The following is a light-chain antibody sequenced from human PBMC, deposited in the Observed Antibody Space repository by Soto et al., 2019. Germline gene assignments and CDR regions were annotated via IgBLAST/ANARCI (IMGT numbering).Light chain of an antibody. Sequence: DIQMTQSPTSLSASVGDRVTIACRASQTVSRYLNWYQQKPGKAPKLLISASSDLQSGVPSRFSGSGSGTDFTLTISSLQPEDFATYWCQQSYSAPFNFGQGTNLEIK. CDR3: QQSYSAPFN. V-gene: IGKV1-39*01. CDR2: ASS. CDR1: QTVSRY. J-gene: IGKJ2*01.